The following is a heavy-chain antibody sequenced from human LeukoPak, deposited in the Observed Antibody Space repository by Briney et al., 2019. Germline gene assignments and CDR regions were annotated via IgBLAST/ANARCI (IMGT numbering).Heavy chain of an antibody. V-gene: IGHV4-59*01. CDR3: ARDGPRRYYFDY. Sequence: SETLSLTCTVYGGSISSYSWSWNRQPPGKGLEWIGYIYYSGSTNYNPSLKSRVTISVDTSKNQFSLKLSSVTAADTAVYYCARDGPRRYYFDYWGQGTLVTVSS. CDR1: GGSISSYS. J-gene: IGHJ4*02. CDR2: IYYSGST. D-gene: IGHD3-16*01.